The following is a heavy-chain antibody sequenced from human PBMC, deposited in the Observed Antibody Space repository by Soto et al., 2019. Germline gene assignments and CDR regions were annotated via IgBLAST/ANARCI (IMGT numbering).Heavy chain of an antibody. CDR2: IYHSGST. CDR1: GGSISSSNW. V-gene: IGHV4-4*02. J-gene: IGHJ6*02. D-gene: IGHD2-2*01. CDR3: ARESDIVVVPAAEGYGMDV. Sequence: SETLSLTCAVSGGSISSSNWWSWVRQPPGKGLEWIREIYHSGSTNYNPSLKSRVTISVDKSKNQFSLKLSSVTAADTAVYYCARESDIVVVPAAEGYGMDVWGQGTTVTVSS.